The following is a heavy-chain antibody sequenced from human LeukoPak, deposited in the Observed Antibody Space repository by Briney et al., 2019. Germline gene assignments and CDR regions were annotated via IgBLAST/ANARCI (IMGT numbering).Heavy chain of an antibody. Sequence: SETLSLTCTVPGGSVSSGSYYWSWIRQPPGKGLEWIGYIYYSGSTNYNPSLKSRVTISVDTSKNQFSLKLSSVTAADTAVYYCARGPGGGSRNWFDPWGQGTLVTVSS. CDR2: IYYSGST. J-gene: IGHJ5*02. D-gene: IGHD2-15*01. CDR1: GGSVSSGSYY. V-gene: IGHV4-61*01. CDR3: ARGPGGGSRNWFDP.